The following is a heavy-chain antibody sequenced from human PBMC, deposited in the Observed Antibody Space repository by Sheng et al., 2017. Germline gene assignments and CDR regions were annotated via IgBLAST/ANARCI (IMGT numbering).Heavy chain of an antibody. CDR1: GFTFDDYA. J-gene: IGHJ6*02. V-gene: IGHV3-43D*04. CDR3: AKDLRTFFYGMDV. CDR2: ITWDGSGT. Sequence: ESGGGLVQPGGSLRLSCATSGFTFDDYAMHWVRQGPGKGLEWVSLITWDGSGTHYADSVKGRFTISRDNSKNSLFLQMNSLRLEDTALYFCAKDLRTFFYGMDVWGQGTTVTVSS.